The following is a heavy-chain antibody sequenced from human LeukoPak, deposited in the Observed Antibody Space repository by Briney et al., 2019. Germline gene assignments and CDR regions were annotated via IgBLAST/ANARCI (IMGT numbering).Heavy chain of an antibody. Sequence: ASVKVSCKASGHTFTGYYMHWVRQAPGQGLEWMGWINANSGGTNYAQNFQGRVTMTRDTSISTAYMELSRLRSDDTAVYYCARSGGNIVVVPAAMNINAFDIWGQGTMVTVSS. CDR3: ARSGGNIVVVPAAMNINAFDI. J-gene: IGHJ3*02. D-gene: IGHD2-2*01. CDR1: GHTFTGYY. V-gene: IGHV1-2*02. CDR2: INANSGGT.